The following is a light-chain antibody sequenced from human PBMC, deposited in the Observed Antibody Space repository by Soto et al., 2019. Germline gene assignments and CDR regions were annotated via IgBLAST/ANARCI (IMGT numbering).Light chain of an antibody. CDR1: QSVLYSSNNKNY. Sequence: DIVMTQSPDSLAMSLGERATISCKSSQSVLYSSNNKNYLAWYQQKPRQPPKLLIYWASTRQSGVPARFSGSGSGTDFTLTISSLQAEDVAVYYCQQYYNTPITFAQGTRLEIK. V-gene: IGKV4-1*01. CDR3: QQYYNTPIT. CDR2: WAS. J-gene: IGKJ5*01.